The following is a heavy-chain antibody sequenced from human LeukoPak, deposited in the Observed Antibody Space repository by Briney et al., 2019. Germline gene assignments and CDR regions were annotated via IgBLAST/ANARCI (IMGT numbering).Heavy chain of an antibody. J-gene: IGHJ4*02. V-gene: IGHV4-39*07. CDR1: GGSISGSSYY. Sequence: SETLSLTCTVSGGSISGSSYYWGWIRQPPGKGLEWIGSIYYSGSTNYNPSLKSRVTISVDTSKNQFSLRLSSVTAADTAVYYCATEEGTGTTLTDYWGQGTLVTVSS. CDR2: IYYSGST. CDR3: ATEEGTGTTLTDY. D-gene: IGHD1-1*01.